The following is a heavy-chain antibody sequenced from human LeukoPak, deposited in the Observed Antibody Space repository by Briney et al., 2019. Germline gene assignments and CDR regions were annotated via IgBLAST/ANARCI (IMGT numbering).Heavy chain of an antibody. J-gene: IGHJ4*02. CDR2: IDQSGDT. CDR3: ASETVASSVVHY. Sequence: SETLSLTCAVSGGSISSGDYSWNWIRQPPGQGLEWIGYIDQSGDTNYNPSLKSRVTMSVDRSKNQFSLRLNSVTAADTAVYYSASETVASSVVHYWGQGTLVTVSS. CDR1: GGSISSGDYS. D-gene: IGHD6-19*01. V-gene: IGHV4-30-2*01.